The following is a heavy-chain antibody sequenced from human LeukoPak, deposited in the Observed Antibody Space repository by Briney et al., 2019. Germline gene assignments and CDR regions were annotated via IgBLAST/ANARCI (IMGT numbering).Heavy chain of an antibody. D-gene: IGHD5-24*01. CDR1: GVSFSGYY. V-gene: IGHV4-34*01. CDR2: INHSGST. J-gene: IGHJ3*02. Sequence: NPSETLPLTCAVYGVSFSGYYWSWIRQPPGKGLEWIGEINHSGSTNYNPSLKSRVTISVDTSKNQFSLKLSSVTAADTAVYYCARGIWRDGYNSGAFDIWGQGTMVTVSS. CDR3: ARGIWRDGYNSGAFDI.